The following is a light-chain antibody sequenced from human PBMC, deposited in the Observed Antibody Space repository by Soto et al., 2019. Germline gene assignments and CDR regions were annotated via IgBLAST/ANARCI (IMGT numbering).Light chain of an antibody. V-gene: IGKV3D-15*01. CDR2: GIS. CDR3: QQYTQWPIT. Sequence: EVVMTQSPATLSVSPGERSTLSCSSSQSVSSNYLAWYQQKPGQAPRLLIYGISSRATGIPDRFSASGSGTEFTLTISSLQPEDFAVYYCQQYTQWPITFGQGTRLEI. J-gene: IGKJ5*01. CDR1: QSVSSN.